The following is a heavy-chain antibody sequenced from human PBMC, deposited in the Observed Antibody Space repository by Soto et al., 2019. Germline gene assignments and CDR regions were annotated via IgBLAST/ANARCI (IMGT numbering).Heavy chain of an antibody. D-gene: IGHD2-2*01. Sequence: RRLSCAASGLTFSSYAMSWVRQAPGKGLERVSVISGSGGSTYYADSVKGRFTISRDNSKNTLYLQMNSLTAEDTAVYYCAKPNLYCSSTSCYDYWGQGILVTVSS. V-gene: IGHV3-23*01. CDR2: ISGSGGST. CDR3: AKPNLYCSSTSCYDY. J-gene: IGHJ4*02. CDR1: GLTFSSYA.